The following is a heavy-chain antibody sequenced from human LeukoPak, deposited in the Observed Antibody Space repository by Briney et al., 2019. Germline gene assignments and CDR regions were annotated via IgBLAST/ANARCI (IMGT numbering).Heavy chain of an antibody. CDR3: ARDHYYDGRGRFDP. V-gene: IGHV4-39*07. D-gene: IGHD3-16*01. Sequence: PLETLSLTCSVSGGSVTSGTYHWGWIRQPPGKGLEWIGSVYFDGGTHYKPSLQSRVTISVDTSKNQFSLRLSSVTAADTALYYCARDHYYDGRGRFDPWGQGTLVTVSS. J-gene: IGHJ5*02. CDR1: GGSVTSGTYH. CDR2: VYFDGGT.